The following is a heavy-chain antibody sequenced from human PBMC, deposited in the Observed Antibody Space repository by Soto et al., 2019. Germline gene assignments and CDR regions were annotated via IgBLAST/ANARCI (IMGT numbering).Heavy chain of an antibody. CDR3: ARDNYGSGSSSCFDP. CDR1: GGSISSSNW. D-gene: IGHD3-10*01. Sequence: PSETLSLTCAVSGGSISSSNWWSWVRQPPGKGLEWIGEIYHSGSTNYNPSLKSRVTISVDKSKNQFSLKLSSVTAADTAVYYCARDNYGSGSSSCFDPWGQGTLVTVSS. V-gene: IGHV4-4*02. CDR2: IYHSGST. J-gene: IGHJ5*02.